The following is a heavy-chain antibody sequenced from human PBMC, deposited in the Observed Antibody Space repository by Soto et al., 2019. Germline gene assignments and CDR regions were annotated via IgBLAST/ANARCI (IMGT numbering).Heavy chain of an antibody. V-gene: IGHV3-73*01. Sequence: PGGSLRLSCATSGFNFSGSAIHWVRQASEKGLEWVGRIRSKPKSYATEYAASVKGRFTISRDDSNNTAYLQMNSLKIEDTAVYYCTNSGGAYWGQGTLVTVYS. CDR3: TNSGGAY. D-gene: IGHD2-15*01. CDR1: GFNFSGSA. J-gene: IGHJ4*02. CDR2: IRSKPKSYAT.